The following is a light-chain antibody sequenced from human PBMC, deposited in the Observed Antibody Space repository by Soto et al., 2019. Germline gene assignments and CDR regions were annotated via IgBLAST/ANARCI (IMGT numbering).Light chain of an antibody. V-gene: IGLV2-14*01. CDR1: SSDVGRYNY. CDR2: EVN. Sequence: QSVLTQPASVSGSPGQSITISCTGTSSDVGRYNYVSWFQHYPGKAPKLMIYEVNHRPSGVSDRFSGSKSGNTASLTISGLQAEDETDYYCSSYTSSNTWVFGGGTKLTVL. J-gene: IGLJ3*02. CDR3: SSYTSSNTWV.